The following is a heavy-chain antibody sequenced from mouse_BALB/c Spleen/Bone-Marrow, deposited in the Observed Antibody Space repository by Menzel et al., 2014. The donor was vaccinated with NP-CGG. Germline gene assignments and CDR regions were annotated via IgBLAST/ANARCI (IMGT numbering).Heavy chain of an antibody. D-gene: IGHD1-1*01. CDR2: INPDSSTI. CDR3: ARLNYYGNLFV. V-gene: IGHV4-1*02. CDR1: GFDFSRYW. J-gene: IGHJ1*01. Sequence: DVKLVESGGGLVQPGGSLKLSCAASGFDFSRYWMSWVRQAPGKGLEWIGEINPDSSTINYTPSLKDKFIISRDNARNTLCLQMSKVGSEDTALYYCARLNYYGNLFVWGAGTTVTGSS.